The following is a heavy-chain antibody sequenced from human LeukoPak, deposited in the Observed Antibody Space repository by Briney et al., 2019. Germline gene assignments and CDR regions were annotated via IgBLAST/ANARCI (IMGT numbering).Heavy chain of an antibody. Sequence: GASVKVSCKASGYTFTSYYMHWVRQAPGQGLEWMGWINPNSGGTYFAQKFEDRVTLTRDTSTNTGYMEMRSLTFDDTAAYYCAKSQYSFASGSSGPLFDYWGQGTLVTVSS. D-gene: IGHD3-10*01. CDR1: GYTFTSYY. CDR3: AKSQYSFASGSSGPLFDY. CDR2: INPNSGGT. V-gene: IGHV1-2*02. J-gene: IGHJ4*02.